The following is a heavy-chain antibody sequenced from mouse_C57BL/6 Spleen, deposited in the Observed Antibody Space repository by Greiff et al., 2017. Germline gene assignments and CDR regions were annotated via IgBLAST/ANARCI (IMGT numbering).Heavy chain of an antibody. CDR3: GRFGSSYDYFDY. D-gene: IGHD1-1*01. CDR2: IYPGSGST. CDR1: GYTFTSYC. V-gene: IGHV1-55*01. J-gene: IGHJ2*01. Sequence: VQLQQPGAELVKPGASVKMSCKASGYTFTSYCITWVKPRPGQGLEWIGDIYPGSGSTNYNAKFKSKATLTVDTSSSTAYMQLSSLTSEDSTVYYCGRFGSSYDYFDYWGQGTTLTVSS.